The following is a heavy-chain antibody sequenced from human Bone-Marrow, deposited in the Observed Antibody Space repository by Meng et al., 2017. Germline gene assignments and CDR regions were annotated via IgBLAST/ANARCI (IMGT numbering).Heavy chain of an antibody. V-gene: IGHV4-34*01. D-gene: IGHD5-18*01. Sequence: QVQLQQWGAGLLKPSETLSLTCAVYGGSFSGYYWSWIRQPPGKGLEWIGEINHSGSTNYNPSLKSRVTISVDTSKNQFSLKLSSVTAADTAVYYCARTRGYSYGYYGYWGQGTLVTSPQ. CDR3: ARTRGYSYGYYGY. CDR2: INHSGST. J-gene: IGHJ4*02. CDR1: GGSFSGYY.